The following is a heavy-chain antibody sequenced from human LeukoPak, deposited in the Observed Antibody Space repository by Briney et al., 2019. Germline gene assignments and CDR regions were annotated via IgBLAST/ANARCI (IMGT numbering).Heavy chain of an antibody. CDR2: INPNSGGT. CDR3: ARAFQLDIDNWFDP. D-gene: IGHD2-2*01. CDR1: GYTFTGYY. V-gene: IGHV1-2*02. Sequence: ASVKVSCKASGYTFTGYYMHWVRQAPGQGLEWMGWINPNSGGTNYAQKFQGGVTMTRDTSISTAYMELSRLRSDDTAVYYCARAFQLDIDNWFDPWGQGTLVTVSS. J-gene: IGHJ5*02.